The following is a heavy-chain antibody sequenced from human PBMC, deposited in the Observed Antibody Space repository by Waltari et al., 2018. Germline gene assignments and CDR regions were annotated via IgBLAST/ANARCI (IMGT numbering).Heavy chain of an antibody. J-gene: IGHJ4*02. CDR3: ARDHPGYSSAKGFDY. Sequence: EVQLVESGGGLIQPGGSLRLSCAASGFTVSSNYMSWVRQAPGKGLEWVSVIYSGGSTYYADSVKGRFTISRDNAENSLYLQMNSLRAEDTAVYYCARDHPGYSSAKGFDYWGQGTLVTVSS. CDR2: IYSGGST. D-gene: IGHD6-19*01. CDR1: GFTVSSNY. V-gene: IGHV3-53*01.